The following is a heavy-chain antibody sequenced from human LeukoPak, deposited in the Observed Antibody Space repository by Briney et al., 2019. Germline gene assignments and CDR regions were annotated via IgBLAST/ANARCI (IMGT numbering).Heavy chain of an antibody. CDR2: ISAYNGNT. Sequence: ASVKVSCKASGYTFTSYGISWVRQAPGQGLEWMGWISAYNGNTNYAQKPQGRVTMTTDTSTSTAYMELRSLRSDDTAVYYCARDGAARDYYYGMDVWGQGTTVTVSS. D-gene: IGHD6-6*01. CDR3: ARDGAARDYYYGMDV. CDR1: GYTFTSYG. V-gene: IGHV1-18*01. J-gene: IGHJ6*02.